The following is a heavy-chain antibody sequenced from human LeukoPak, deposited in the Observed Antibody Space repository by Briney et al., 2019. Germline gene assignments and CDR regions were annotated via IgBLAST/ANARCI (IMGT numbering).Heavy chain of an antibody. D-gene: IGHD6-19*01. Sequence: GGSLRLSCAASGFTFRSYGMHWVRQAPGKGLEWVAVIWHDGSNINYGDSVKGRFTISRDNSKNMLFLQMNSLRDEDTALYYCVRDNPSGYNSGLPLGHWGQGTLVTVAS. CDR3: VRDNPSGYNSGLPLGH. CDR2: IWHDGSNI. CDR1: GFTFRSYG. V-gene: IGHV3-33*01. J-gene: IGHJ4*02.